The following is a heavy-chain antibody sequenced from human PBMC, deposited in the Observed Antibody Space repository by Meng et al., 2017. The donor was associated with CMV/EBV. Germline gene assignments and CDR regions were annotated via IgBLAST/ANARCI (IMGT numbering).Heavy chain of an antibody. J-gene: IGHJ1*01. D-gene: IGHD2-2*02. CDR2: IIPILGIA. CDR3: ARGYCSSTSCYTSLEYFQH. CDR1: GGTFSSYT. Sequence: SVKVSCKASGGTFSSYTISWVRQAPGQGLEWTGRIIPILGIANYAQKFQGRVTITADKSTSTAYMELSSLRSEDTAVYYCARGYCSSTSCYTSLEYFQHWGQGTLVTVSS. V-gene: IGHV1-69*02.